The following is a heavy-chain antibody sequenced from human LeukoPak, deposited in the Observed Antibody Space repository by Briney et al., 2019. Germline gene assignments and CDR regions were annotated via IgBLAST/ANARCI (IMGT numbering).Heavy chain of an antibody. Sequence: NPSETLSLTCAVYGGSFSGYYWSWIRQPPGKGLEWTGEINHSGSTNYNPSLKSRVTISVDTSKNQFSLKLSSVTAADTAVYYCARELSGFDYWGQGTLVTVSS. J-gene: IGHJ4*02. D-gene: IGHD3-10*01. CDR3: ARELSGFDY. CDR2: INHSGST. CDR1: GGSFSGYY. V-gene: IGHV4-34*01.